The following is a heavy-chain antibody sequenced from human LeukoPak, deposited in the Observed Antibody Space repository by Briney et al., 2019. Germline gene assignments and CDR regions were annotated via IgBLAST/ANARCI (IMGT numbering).Heavy chain of an antibody. Sequence: PSQSVALTRTGTAGSISSYYWRWIRQPAGKGLEWIGRIYTSGSTNYNPSLKSRVTMSVDTSKNQFSLKLSSVTAAGTAVYYCARDGWDYYGSGSYAYYYYYGMDVWGQGTTVTVSS. CDR1: AGSISSYY. CDR3: ARDGWDYYGSGSYAYYYYYGMDV. CDR2: IYTSGST. J-gene: IGHJ6*02. D-gene: IGHD3-10*01. V-gene: IGHV4-4*07.